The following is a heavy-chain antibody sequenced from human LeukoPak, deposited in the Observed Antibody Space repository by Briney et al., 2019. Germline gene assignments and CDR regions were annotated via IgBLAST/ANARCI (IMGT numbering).Heavy chain of an antibody. D-gene: IGHD3-16*01. CDR2: IKQDGSEK. V-gene: IGHV3-7*01. CDR3: ARDIIDAPSSWGY. J-gene: IGHJ4*02. Sequence: GGSLRLSCAASGFTFSDYYMSWIRQAPGKGLEXVANIKQDGSEKYYVDSVRGRFTISRDNAKNSLYLQMNSLRAEDTAVYYCARDIIDAPSSWGYWGQGTLVTVSS. CDR1: GFTFSDYY.